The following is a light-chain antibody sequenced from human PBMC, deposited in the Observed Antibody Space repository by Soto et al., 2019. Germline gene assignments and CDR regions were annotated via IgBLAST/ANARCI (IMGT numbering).Light chain of an antibody. CDR3: QQYKSSST. J-gene: IGKJ1*01. V-gene: IGKV1-5*03. CDR2: KAS. Sequence: IQMTQSPSTLSASVADTVTITCRASESISIWLAWYQQKPGKAPNLLINKASSLQSEVPSRFSGSGSGTEFTLTITSLQPDDFGVYYCQQYKSSSTFGQGTKVDIK. CDR1: ESISIW.